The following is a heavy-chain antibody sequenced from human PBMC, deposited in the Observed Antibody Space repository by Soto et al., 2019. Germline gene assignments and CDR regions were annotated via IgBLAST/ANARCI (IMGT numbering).Heavy chain of an antibody. V-gene: IGHV1-45*02. D-gene: IGHD1-26*01. Sequence: QMQLVQSGAEVKKTGSSVTVSCKALGNTFSYRYLHWVRQAPGQALEWMGWITPFSGDVHYAQKFQERVTLTRDRSINTAYMRMSILRSEDTAIYFCASGGAGSGPFTWELPDHWGQGTLVTVSS. CDR3: ASGGAGSGPFTWELPDH. J-gene: IGHJ4*02. CDR2: ITPFSGDV. CDR1: GNTFSYRY.